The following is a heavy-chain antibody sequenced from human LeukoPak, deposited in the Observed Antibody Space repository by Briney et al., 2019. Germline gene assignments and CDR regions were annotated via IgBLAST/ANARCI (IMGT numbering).Heavy chain of an antibody. D-gene: IGHD6-19*01. Sequence: ASVKVSCKASGYTFTGYYMHWVRQAPGQGLEWMGWINPNSGGTNYAQKSQGRVTMTRDTSISTAYMELSRLRSDDTAVYYCAREFVYMSSGRREFDYWGQGTLVTVSS. J-gene: IGHJ4*02. V-gene: IGHV1-2*02. CDR1: GYTFTGYY. CDR3: AREFVYMSSGRREFDY. CDR2: INPNSGGT.